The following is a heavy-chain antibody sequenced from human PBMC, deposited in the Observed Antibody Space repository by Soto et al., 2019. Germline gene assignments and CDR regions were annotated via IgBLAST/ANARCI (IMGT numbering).Heavy chain of an antibody. J-gene: IGHJ4*02. D-gene: IGHD2-2*01. V-gene: IGHV3-21*01. CDR3: ARGDIVVVPAVGDY. CDR1: GFTFSSYS. CDR2: ISSSSSYI. Sequence: PGGSLRLSCAASGFTFSSYSINWVRQAPGKGLEWVSSISSSSSYIYYADSVKGRFTISRDNAKNSLYLQMNSLRAEDTAVYYCARGDIVVVPAVGDYWGQGTLVTVSS.